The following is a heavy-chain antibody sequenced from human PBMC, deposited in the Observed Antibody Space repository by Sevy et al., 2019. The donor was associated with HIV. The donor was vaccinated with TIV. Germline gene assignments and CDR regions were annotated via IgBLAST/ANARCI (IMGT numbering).Heavy chain of an antibody. CDR2: NNTNTGNP. V-gene: IGHV7-4-1*02. Sequence: ASVKVSCKASGYTFTKYGMNWVRQAPGQGPEWMGWNNTNTGNPTYDQGFTGRFVFSLDTSVSTAHLLISSLKTDDTAVYYCARGIGQQLTVILDYWGQGTPVTVSS. CDR3: ARGIGQQLTVILDY. CDR1: GYTFTKYG. J-gene: IGHJ4*02. D-gene: IGHD6-13*01.